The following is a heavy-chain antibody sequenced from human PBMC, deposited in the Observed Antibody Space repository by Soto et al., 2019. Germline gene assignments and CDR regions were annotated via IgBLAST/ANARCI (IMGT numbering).Heavy chain of an antibody. CDR1: GYTFTSYA. D-gene: IGHD5-12*01. CDR3: ARGPLRNWFDP. Sequence: ASVKVSCKASGYTFTSYAIHWVRQAPGQGLEWMGWINAGNGNTKYSQKFQGRVTITKNTSASTAYMELSSLRSEDKAVYYCARGPLRNWFDPWGQETLVTVSS. J-gene: IGHJ5*02. V-gene: IGHV1-3*01. CDR2: INAGNGNT.